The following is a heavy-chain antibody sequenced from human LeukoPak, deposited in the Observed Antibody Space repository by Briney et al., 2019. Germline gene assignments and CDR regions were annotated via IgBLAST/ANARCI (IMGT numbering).Heavy chain of an antibody. D-gene: IGHD6-13*01. CDR1: GGSFSGYY. CDR2: INHSGST. CDR3: ARGAAAALNWFAP. Sequence: SETLSLTCAVYGGSFSGYYWSWIRQPPGKGLEWIGEINHSGSTNYNPSLKSRVTISVDTSKNQFSLKLSSVTAADTAVYYCARGAAAALNWFAPWGQGTLVIVSS. J-gene: IGHJ5*02. V-gene: IGHV4-34*01.